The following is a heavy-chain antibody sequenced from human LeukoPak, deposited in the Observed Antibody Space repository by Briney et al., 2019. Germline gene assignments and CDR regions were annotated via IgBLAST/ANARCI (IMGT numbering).Heavy chain of an antibody. Sequence: ASVKVSCKASGYTVTGYYIHWVRQAPGQGLEWMGWITPNSDDTDYAQKFQGRVSMTRDTSISTAYMELSRLRSDDTAVYYCARDPHIVVVTALDYWGQGTLVTVSS. CDR1: GYTVTGYY. J-gene: IGHJ4*02. V-gene: IGHV1-2*02. D-gene: IGHD2-21*02. CDR3: ARDPHIVVVTALDY. CDR2: ITPNSDDT.